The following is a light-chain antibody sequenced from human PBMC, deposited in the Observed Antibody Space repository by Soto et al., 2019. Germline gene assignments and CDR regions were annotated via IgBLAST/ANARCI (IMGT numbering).Light chain of an antibody. CDR2: EVS. CDR3: SSYAGSNRV. CDR1: SSDVGGYNY. Sequence: QSVLTQPPSASGSPGQSVTISCTGTSSDVGGYNYVSWYQQHPGKAPKLMIYEVSKRPSGVPDRFSGSKSGNTASLTVSGLQAEDEADYCCSSYAGSNRVFGGGTQLTVL. V-gene: IGLV2-8*01. J-gene: IGLJ2*01.